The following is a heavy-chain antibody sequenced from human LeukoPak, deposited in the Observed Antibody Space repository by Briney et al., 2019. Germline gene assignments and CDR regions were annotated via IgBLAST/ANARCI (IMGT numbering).Heavy chain of an antibody. J-gene: IGHJ4*02. CDR2: IYYSGST. CDR3: ARWLKGGDGSDY. D-gene: IGHD3-16*01. Sequence: SETLSLTCTVSGGSTSSSSYYWGWIRQPPGKGLEWIGSIYYSGSTYYNPSLKSRVTISVDTSKNQFSLKLSSVTAADTAVYYCARWLKGGDGSDYWGQGTLVTVSS. V-gene: IGHV4-39*07. CDR1: GGSTSSSSYY.